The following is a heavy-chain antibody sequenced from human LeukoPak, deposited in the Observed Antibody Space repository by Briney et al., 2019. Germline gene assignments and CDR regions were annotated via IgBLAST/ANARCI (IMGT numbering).Heavy chain of an antibody. CDR1: GFTFSDFA. CDR2: IKSDGST. V-gene: IGHV3-74*01. J-gene: IGHJ1*01. CDR3: ARAPSEIGGYYPEYFRH. Sequence: GGSLRLSCVVSGFTFSDFAMNWVRQAPGKGLVWVSRIKSDGSTNYADSVKGRFTISRDNANNTLSLQMNSLRPEDTGVYYCARAPSEIGGYYPEYFRHWGQGTLVTVSS. D-gene: IGHD3-22*01.